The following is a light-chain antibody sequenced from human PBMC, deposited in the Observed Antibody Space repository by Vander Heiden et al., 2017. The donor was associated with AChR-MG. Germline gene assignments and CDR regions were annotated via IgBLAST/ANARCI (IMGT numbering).Light chain of an antibody. Sequence: QTVLTQPPSVSGAPGQRVTISCTGSSSSIGAGYDVHWYQQLPGAAPKLLIYGNSHRPSGVPDRFYGSKSGTSASLAITGLQAEDEADYYCQSYDSSLSAYVCGTGTKVTVL. J-gene: IGLJ1*01. CDR3: QSYDSSLSAYV. CDR2: GNS. V-gene: IGLV1-40*01. CDR1: SSSIGAGYD.